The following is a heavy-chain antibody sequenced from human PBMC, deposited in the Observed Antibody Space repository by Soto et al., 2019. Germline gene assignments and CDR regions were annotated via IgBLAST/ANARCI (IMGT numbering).Heavy chain of an antibody. D-gene: IGHD1-26*01. CDR2: IWYDGSNK. CDR3: AKVKWELHPNFDY. CDR1: GFTFSSYG. J-gene: IGHJ4*02. Sequence: PGGSLRLSCAASGFTFSSYGMHWVRQAPGKGLEWVAVIWYDGSNKYYADSVKGRFTISRDNSKNTLYLQMNSLRAEDTAVYYCAKVKWELHPNFDYWGQGTLVTVS. V-gene: IGHV3-33*06.